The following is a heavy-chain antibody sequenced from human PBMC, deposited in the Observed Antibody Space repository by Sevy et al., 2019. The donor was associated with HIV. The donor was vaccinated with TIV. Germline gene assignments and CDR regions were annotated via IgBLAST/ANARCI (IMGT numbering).Heavy chain of an antibody. CDR2: VYSGGAT. V-gene: IGHV3-53*01. CDR1: GFTFDDHV. CDR3: ARVGYCRGGTCFSGFYYAMDV. Sequence: GGSLRLSCAASGFTFDDHVMHWVRQAPGKGLEWVAVVYSGGATYYADSVKGRFTISRDKSKSTLYLQMKSLRAEDTAVYYCARVGYCRGGTCFSGFYYAMDVWGQGTTVTVSS. D-gene: IGHD2-15*01. J-gene: IGHJ6*02.